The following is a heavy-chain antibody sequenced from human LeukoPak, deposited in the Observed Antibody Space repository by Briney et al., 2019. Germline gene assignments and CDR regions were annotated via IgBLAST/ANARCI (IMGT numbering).Heavy chain of an antibody. D-gene: IGHD1-1*01. Sequence: PGGSLRLSCAASGFTFSKYAMSWVRQVPAKGLEWVSGISGSGRSTYYADSVKSRFTISRDNSKNTLHLQMNSLRAEDTALYYCAEWNSVYWYFDLWGRGTLVTVSS. CDR2: ISGSGRST. V-gene: IGHV3-23*01. CDR1: GFTFSKYA. CDR3: AEWNSVYWYFDL. J-gene: IGHJ2*01.